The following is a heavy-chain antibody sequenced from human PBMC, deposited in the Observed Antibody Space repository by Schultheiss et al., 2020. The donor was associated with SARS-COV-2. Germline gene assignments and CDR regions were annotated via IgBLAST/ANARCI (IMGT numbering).Heavy chain of an antibody. J-gene: IGHJ4*02. D-gene: IGHD3-10*01. CDR3: ARVYMAPDY. CDR1: GFPFTDYF. CDR2: IDPKSGGT. Sequence: ASVKVSCKASGFPFTDYFIHWVRQAPGQGLEWMGRIDPKSGGTDYAQRFQGRVAMTRDTSINTAYMELSSLRSEDTAVYYCARVYMAPDYWGQGTLVTV. V-gene: IGHV1-2*06.